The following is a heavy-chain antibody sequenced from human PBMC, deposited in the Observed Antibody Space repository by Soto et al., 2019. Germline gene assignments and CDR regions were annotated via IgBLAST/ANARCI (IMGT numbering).Heavy chain of an antibody. CDR1: GFTFSSYA. J-gene: IGHJ6*01. CDR2: ISYEGNNK. CDR3: XXXXXXXXXXXVYY. Sequence: QVHLVESGGGVVQPGRSLRLSCAASGFTFSSYAMHWVRQAPGKGLEWVAIISYEGNNKYYADSVKGRFTISRDNSKXXXXXQMNSLRAEDTXXXXXXXXXXXXXXXXVYY. V-gene: IGHV3-30-3*01.